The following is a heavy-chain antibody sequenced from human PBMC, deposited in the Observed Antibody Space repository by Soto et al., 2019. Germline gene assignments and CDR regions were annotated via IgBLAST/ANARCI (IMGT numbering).Heavy chain of an antibody. V-gene: IGHV4-39*01. CDR1: GGSISSSSYY. CDR2: IYYSGST. J-gene: IGHJ5*02. D-gene: IGHD3-3*01. CDR3: ARSPRYDYDFWSGYYYWFDP. Sequence: PSETLSLTCTVSGGSISSSSYYWGWIRQPPGKGLEWIGSIYYSGSTYYNLSLKSQVTISVDTSKNQLSLKLSSVTAADTAVFYFARSPRYDYDFWSGYYYWFDPWGQGTLVTVS.